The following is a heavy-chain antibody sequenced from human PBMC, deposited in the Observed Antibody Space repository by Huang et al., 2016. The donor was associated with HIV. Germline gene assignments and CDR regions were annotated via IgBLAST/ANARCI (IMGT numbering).Heavy chain of an antibody. CDR3: ARDGPERSSGNYGASDY. J-gene: IGHJ4*02. CDR1: GVSFSGYY. V-gene: IGHV4-34*01. D-gene: IGHD1-26*01. CDR2: INESGST. Sequence: QVQLQQWGAGLLKPSETLSLTCAFFGVSFSGYYWSWIRQPPGKGLEWIGEINESGSTNYNPSLKSRVTVSVDTAKNQFSLRRSSVTAADTAVYYCARDGPERSSGNYGASDYWGQGTLVTISS.